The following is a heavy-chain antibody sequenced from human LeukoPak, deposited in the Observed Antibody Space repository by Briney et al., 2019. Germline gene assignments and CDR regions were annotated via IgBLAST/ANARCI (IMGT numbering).Heavy chain of an antibody. CDR1: GGTFSSYA. V-gene: IGHV1-69*06. J-gene: IGHJ6*02. Sequence: ASVKVSCKASGGTFSSYAISWVRQAPGQGLEWMGGIIPIFGTANYAQKFQGRVTITADKSTSTAYMELSSLRSEDTAVYYCARDDSASRDYYGMDVWGQGTTVTVSS. D-gene: IGHD6-6*01. CDR3: ARDDSASRDYYGMDV. CDR2: IIPIFGTA.